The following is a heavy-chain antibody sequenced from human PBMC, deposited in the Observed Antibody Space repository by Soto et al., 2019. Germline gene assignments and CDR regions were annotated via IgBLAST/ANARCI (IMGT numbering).Heavy chain of an antibody. CDR3: AREGTSVIFDY. Sequence: SETLSLTCTVSGGSISSGDYYWSWIRQPPGKGLEWIGYIYYSGSTYYNPSLKSRVTISVDTSKNQFSLKLSSVTAADTAVYYCAREGTSVIFDYWGQGTLVTVS. J-gene: IGHJ4*02. CDR1: GGSISSGDYY. CDR2: IYYSGST. D-gene: IGHD1-1*01. V-gene: IGHV4-30-4*01.